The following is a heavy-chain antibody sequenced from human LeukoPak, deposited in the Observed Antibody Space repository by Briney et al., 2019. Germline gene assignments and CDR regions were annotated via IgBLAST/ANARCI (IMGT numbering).Heavy chain of an antibody. CDR3: ASSHSSSGWYLFDY. CDR1: GFTFSSYA. J-gene: IGHJ4*02. Sequence: GGSLRLSCAASGFTFSSYAMSRVRQAPGKGLDWVSAISGSGGSTYYADSVKGRFTISRDNSKNTLYLQMNSLRAEDTAVYYCASSHSSSGWYLFDYWGQGTLVTVSS. D-gene: IGHD6-19*01. V-gene: IGHV3-23*01. CDR2: ISGSGGST.